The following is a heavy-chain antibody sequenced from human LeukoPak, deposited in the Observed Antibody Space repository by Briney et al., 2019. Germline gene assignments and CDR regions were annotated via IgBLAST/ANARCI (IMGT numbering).Heavy chain of an antibody. CDR1: GGSISSSSYY. V-gene: IGHV4-39*07. CDR3: ARDRALHYSGYDYYYYYYMDV. J-gene: IGHJ6*03. CDR2: IYYSGST. Sequence: SETLSLTCTVSGGSISSSSYYWGWIRQPPGKGLEWIGSIYYSGSTYYNPSLKSRVTISVDTSKNQFSLKLSSVTAADTAVYYCARDRALHYSGYDYYYYYYMDVWGKGTTVTVSS. D-gene: IGHD5-12*01.